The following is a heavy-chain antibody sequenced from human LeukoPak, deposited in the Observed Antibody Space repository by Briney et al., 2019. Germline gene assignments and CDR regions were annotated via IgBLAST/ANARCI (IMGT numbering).Heavy chain of an antibody. CDR2: IKQDGSEK. V-gene: IGHV3-7*01. D-gene: IGHD3-10*02. CDR1: GFTFSSYW. CDR3: AELGITMIGGV. Sequence: PGGSLRLSCAASGFTFSSYWMSWVRQAPGKVLEWVANIKQDGSEKYYVDSVKGRSTISRDNAKNSLYLQMNSLRAEDTAVYYCAELGITMIGGVWGKGTTVTISS. J-gene: IGHJ6*04.